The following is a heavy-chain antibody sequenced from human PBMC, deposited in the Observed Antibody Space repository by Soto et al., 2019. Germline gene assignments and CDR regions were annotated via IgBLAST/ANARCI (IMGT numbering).Heavy chain of an antibody. CDR2: INHSGST. CDR1: GGSISGYY. V-gene: IGHV4-34*01. Sequence: QVQLQQWGAGLLEPTETLSLTCAVYGGSISGYYWSWIRQPPEKGLEWIGEINHSGSTNYNPSLKSRDTISVDTSKNQFSLKPSSVTAADTAVYYCARGLWYKAVAYWGQGTLVSVSS. CDR3: ARGLWYKAVAY. J-gene: IGHJ4*02. D-gene: IGHD6-19*01.